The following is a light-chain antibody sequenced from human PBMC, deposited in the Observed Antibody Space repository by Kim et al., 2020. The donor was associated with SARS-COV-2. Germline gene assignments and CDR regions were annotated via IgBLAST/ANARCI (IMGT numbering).Light chain of an antibody. J-gene: IGLJ3*02. CDR2: GNF. CDR1: SSNIGAGYD. CDR3: QSYDSNLSAWV. Sequence: QRVAISCTGSSSNIGAGYDVHWYQQLPGTAPKLLIYGNFNRPSGVPDRISGSKSGTSASLAITGLQAEDEADYYCQSYDSNLSAWVFGGGTQLTVL. V-gene: IGLV1-40*01.